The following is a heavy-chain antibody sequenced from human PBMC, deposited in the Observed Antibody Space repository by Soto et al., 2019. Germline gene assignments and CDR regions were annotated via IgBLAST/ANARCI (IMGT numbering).Heavy chain of an antibody. CDR1: GFTFSSYE. CDR3: ARQTVVVPAAKGLYYYGMDV. D-gene: IGHD2-2*01. V-gene: IGHV3-48*03. CDR2: ISSSGSTI. J-gene: IGHJ6*02. Sequence: QRLSCAASGFTFSSYEMNWVRQAPGKGLEWVSYISSSGSTIYYADSVKGRFTISRDNAKNSLYLQMNSLRAEDTAVYYCARQTVVVPAAKGLYYYGMDVWGQGTTVTVSS.